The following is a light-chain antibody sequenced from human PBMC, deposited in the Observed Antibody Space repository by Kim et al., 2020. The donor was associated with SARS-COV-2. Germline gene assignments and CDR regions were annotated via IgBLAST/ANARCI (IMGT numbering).Light chain of an antibody. CDR1: QSISRTY. Sequence: SPGERATLSCRASQSISRTYLAWYQQRPGQAPRLLIYGASNRAPVIPERFSGSGSGTDFTLTINRLEPEDFAVYYCQQYGASPRTFGQGTKVDIK. CDR2: GAS. V-gene: IGKV3-20*01. J-gene: IGKJ1*01. CDR3: QQYGASPRT.